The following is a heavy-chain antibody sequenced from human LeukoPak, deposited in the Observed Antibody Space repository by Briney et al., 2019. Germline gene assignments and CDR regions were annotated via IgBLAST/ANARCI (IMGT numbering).Heavy chain of an antibody. Sequence: GGSLRLSCAASGFTFSSYGMHWVRQAPGKGLEWVAVISYDGSNKYYADSVKGRFTISRDNSKNTLYLQMNSLRAEDTAVYYCAKDESRFSRFIVWYFDYWGQGTLVTVSS. V-gene: IGHV3-30*18. J-gene: IGHJ4*02. D-gene: IGHD3-3*01. CDR3: AKDESRFSRFIVWYFDY. CDR1: GFTFSSYG. CDR2: ISYDGSNK.